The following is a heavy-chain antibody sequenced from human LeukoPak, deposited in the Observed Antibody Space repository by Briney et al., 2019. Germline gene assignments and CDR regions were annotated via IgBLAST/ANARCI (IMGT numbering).Heavy chain of an antibody. CDR3: ARQRSYYYDSSGYAFDI. D-gene: IGHD3-22*01. V-gene: IGHV3-72*01. CDR1: GFTFSDHF. J-gene: IGHJ3*02. Sequence: GGSLRLSCSASGFTFSDHFMDWVRQAPGKGLEWVGHIRNKANSYTTEYAASVKGRFTISRDDSKNSVYLQMNSLKTEDTAVYYCARQRSYYYDSSGYAFDIWGQGAMVTVSS. CDR2: IRNKANSYTT.